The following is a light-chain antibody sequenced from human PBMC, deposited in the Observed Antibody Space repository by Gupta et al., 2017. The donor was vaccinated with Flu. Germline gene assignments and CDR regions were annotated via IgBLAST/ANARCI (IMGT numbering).Light chain of an antibody. CDR1: QSVSSN. CDR3: QQNNNWPKT. Sequence: PATLSVSPGERATLSCRASQSVSSNLAWYQQKPGQAPRLLIYDASTRATGIPARFSGSESGTEFTLTISSLQSEDFAVYYCQQNNNWPKTFGQGTKVEIK. V-gene: IGKV3-15*01. J-gene: IGKJ1*01. CDR2: DAS.